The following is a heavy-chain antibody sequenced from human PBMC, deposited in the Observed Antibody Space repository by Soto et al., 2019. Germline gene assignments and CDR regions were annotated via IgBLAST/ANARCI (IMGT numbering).Heavy chain of an antibody. V-gene: IGHV3-49*04. Sequence: GGSLRLSCTASGFTFGDYAMSWVRQAPGKGLEWVGFIRSKAYGGTTEYAASVKGRFTISRDDSKSIAYLQMNSLKTEDTAVYYCTAQRLGTLDYWGQGTLVTVSS. CDR3: TAQRLGTLDY. J-gene: IGHJ4*02. D-gene: IGHD7-27*01. CDR1: GFTFGDYA. CDR2: IRSKAYGGTT.